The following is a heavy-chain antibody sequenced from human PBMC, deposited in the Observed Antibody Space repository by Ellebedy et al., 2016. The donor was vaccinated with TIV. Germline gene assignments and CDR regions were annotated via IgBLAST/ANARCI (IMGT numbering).Heavy chain of an antibody. CDR2: ISYNGSIQ. Sequence: PGGSLRLSCAASGFNLGNNALHWVRQAPGKGLEWLAVISYNGSIQFYADSVKGRFTISRDNSKSMLYLQMNNLRTEDTALYYCAKLGVVIRGDYWGQGTLVTVSS. CDR1: GFNLGNNA. J-gene: IGHJ1*01. CDR3: AKLGVVIRGDY. V-gene: IGHV3-30-3*02. D-gene: IGHD3-10*01.